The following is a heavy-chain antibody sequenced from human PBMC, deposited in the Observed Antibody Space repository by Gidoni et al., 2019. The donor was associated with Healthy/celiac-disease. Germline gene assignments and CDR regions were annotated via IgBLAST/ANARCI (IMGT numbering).Heavy chain of an antibody. CDR3: ARAIAVAAWGGY. CDR1: GVTFSSYA. Sequence: QVQLVESGGGVVQPGGSLRLSCAASGVTFSSYAMHWVRQAPGKGLEWVAVISYDGSNKYYADSVKGRFTISRDNSKNTLYLQMNSLRAEDTAVYYCARAIAVAAWGGYWGQGTLVTVSS. V-gene: IGHV3-30-3*01. CDR2: ISYDGSNK. D-gene: IGHD6-19*01. J-gene: IGHJ4*02.